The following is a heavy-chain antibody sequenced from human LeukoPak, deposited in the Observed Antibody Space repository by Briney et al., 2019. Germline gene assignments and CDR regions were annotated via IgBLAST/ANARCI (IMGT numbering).Heavy chain of an antibody. J-gene: IGHJ4*02. V-gene: IGHV3-21*06. CDR2: ISSNTTYI. CDR3: ARDPYNYVWGSYRYTSQPFDY. CDR1: GFTFNMYI. Sequence: GGSLRLSCAASGFTFNMYIMNWVRQAPGKGLEWVSSISSNTTYIYYADSVKGRFTISRDNAKNSLHLQMSSLRAEDTAVYYCARDPYNYVWGSYRYTSQPFDYWGQGTLVTVSS. D-gene: IGHD3-16*02.